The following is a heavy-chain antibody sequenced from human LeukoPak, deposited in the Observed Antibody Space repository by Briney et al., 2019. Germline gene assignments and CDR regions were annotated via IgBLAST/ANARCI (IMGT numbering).Heavy chain of an antibody. CDR1: GFTFSSNY. Sequence: SLRLSCAASGFTFSSNYMSWVRQAPGKGLEWVSGISWNSGSIGYADSVKGGFTISRDNAKNSLYLQMNSLRAEDTALYYCAKDIAPHNWNDEGFDPWGQGTLVTVSS. V-gene: IGHV3-9*01. CDR2: ISWNSGSI. D-gene: IGHD1-20*01. CDR3: AKDIAPHNWNDEGFDP. J-gene: IGHJ5*02.